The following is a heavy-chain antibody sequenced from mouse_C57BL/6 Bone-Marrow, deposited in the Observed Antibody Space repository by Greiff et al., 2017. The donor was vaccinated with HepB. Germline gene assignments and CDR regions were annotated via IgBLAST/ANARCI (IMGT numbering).Heavy chain of an antibody. CDR3: ARLITTVVATFDY. D-gene: IGHD1-1*01. CDR1: GFTFSSYG. V-gene: IGHV5-6*01. J-gene: IGHJ2*01. Sequence: EVQGVESGGDLVKPGGSLKLSCAASGFTFSSYGMSWVRQTPDKRLEWVATISSGGSYTYYPDSVKGRFTISRDNAKNTLYLQMSSLKSEDTAMYYCARLITTVVATFDYWGQGTTLTVSS. CDR2: ISSGGSYT.